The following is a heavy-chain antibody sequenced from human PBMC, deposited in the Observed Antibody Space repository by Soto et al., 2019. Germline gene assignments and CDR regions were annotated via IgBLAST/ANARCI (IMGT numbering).Heavy chain of an antibody. J-gene: IGHJ5*02. CDR1: GYTFSTHG. V-gene: IGHV1-18*01. Sequence: QVQLVQSGAEVKKPGASVRVSCQASGYTFSTHGITWVRQAPGQGLEWMGWISAYSGDTNYAQKFQGRVTMTTDTSTSTAYMELRSLRSDYTAVYYCAASSWYERWFDPWGQGTLVTVSS. CDR3: AASSWYERWFDP. CDR2: ISAYSGDT. D-gene: IGHD6-13*01.